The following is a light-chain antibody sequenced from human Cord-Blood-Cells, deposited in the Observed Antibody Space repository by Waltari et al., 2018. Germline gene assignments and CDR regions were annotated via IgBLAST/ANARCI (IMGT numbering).Light chain of an antibody. Sequence: EIVLTQSPGTLSFSPGERAPLPCRASQSVSRSYLAWYQPKPGQAPRLLIFGPSSRATGIPDRFSGSGSGTDFTLTISRMEPEDFAVYYCQQYGSSPWTFGHGNKVEIK. CDR1: QSVSRSY. J-gene: IGKJ1*01. V-gene: IGKV3-20*01. CDR3: QQYGSSPWT. CDR2: GPS.